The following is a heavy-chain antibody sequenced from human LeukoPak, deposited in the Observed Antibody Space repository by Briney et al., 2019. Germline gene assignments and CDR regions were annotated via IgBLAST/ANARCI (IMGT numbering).Heavy chain of an antibody. CDR1: GFTFSNDW. V-gene: IGHV3-74*01. CDR2: ISGDGTTT. Sequence: PGGSLRLSCAVSGFTFSNDWMHWVRQAPGKGLLWVSRISGDGTTTNYADSVKGRFTISRDNAKNTLYLQMDSLGAEDTAVYYCAGTWSFDYWGQGTLVTVSS. D-gene: IGHD2-15*01. J-gene: IGHJ4*02. CDR3: AGTWSFDY.